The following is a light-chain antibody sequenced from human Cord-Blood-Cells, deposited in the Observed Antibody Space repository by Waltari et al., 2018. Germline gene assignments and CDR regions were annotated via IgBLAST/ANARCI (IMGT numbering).Light chain of an antibody. J-gene: IGKJ4*01. CDR3: QQYNNWPPLT. V-gene: IGKV3-15*01. Sequence: EIVMTQSPATLSVSPGEQATLSCRASQSVSSNLAWYQQKPGQAPRLLLYGTSTRATGIPARFSGSGSGTECTLTISSLQSEDFAVYYCQQYNNWPPLTFGGGTKVEIK. CDR1: QSVSSN. CDR2: GTS.